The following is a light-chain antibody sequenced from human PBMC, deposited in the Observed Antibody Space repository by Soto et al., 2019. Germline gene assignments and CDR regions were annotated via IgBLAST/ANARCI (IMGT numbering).Light chain of an antibody. CDR3: LQYSSHSWT. CDR1: RSISDW. J-gene: IGKJ1*01. V-gene: IGKV1-5*01. Sequence: DIQMTQFPSTLTPSVGDRATITCRASRSISDWLAWYQQKPGKAPKLLIFDASTLKSGVSSRFSGSGSGTEFTLTITGLQPDDVATYYCLQYSSHSWTFGQGTKV. CDR2: DAS.